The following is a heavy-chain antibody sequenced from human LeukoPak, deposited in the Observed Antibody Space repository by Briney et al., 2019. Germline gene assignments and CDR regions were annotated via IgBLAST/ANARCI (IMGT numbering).Heavy chain of an antibody. CDR1: GFTFSSYS. D-gene: IGHD2-2*01. CDR3: ARGSYIVVPGPSNSGGVDY. J-gene: IGHJ4*02. V-gene: IGHV3-21*01. Sequence: GGSLRLSCAASGFTFSSYSMNWVRQAPGKGLEWVSSISSSSSYIYYADSVKGRFTISRDNAKNSLYLQMNSLRAEDTAVYYCARGSYIVVPGPSNSGGVDYWGQGTLVTVSS. CDR2: ISSSSSYI.